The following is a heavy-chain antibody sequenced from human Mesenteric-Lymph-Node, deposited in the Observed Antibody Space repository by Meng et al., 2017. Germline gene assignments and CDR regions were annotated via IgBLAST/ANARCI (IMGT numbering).Heavy chain of an antibody. Sequence: GQRQGSGPGLVKPSQTLSLTCTVSGGSISSSNYYWSWIRQPPGKGLEWSGHIYNSGSTYYNPSLKSRITISVDTSKNQFSLKLSSVTAADTAVYYCARGQKGYFDLWGRGTLVTVSS. V-gene: IGHV4-30-4*01. CDR3: ARGQKGYFDL. J-gene: IGHJ2*01. CDR1: GGSISSSNYY. CDR2: IYNSGST.